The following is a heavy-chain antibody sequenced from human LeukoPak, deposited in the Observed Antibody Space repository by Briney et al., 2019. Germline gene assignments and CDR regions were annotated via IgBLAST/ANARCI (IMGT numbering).Heavy chain of an antibody. CDR3: VKENSENYYGGGDY. V-gene: IGHV3-64D*06. J-gene: IGHJ4*02. D-gene: IGHD1-26*01. CDR1: GFTFSSYA. CDR2: ISSIGGST. Sequence: GGSLRLSCSASGFTFSSYAMHWVRQAPGKGLEYVSAISSIGGSTYYADSVKGRFTISRDNSKNTLYLQMSALRAEDTAVYYCVKENSENYYGGGDYWGQGTLVADSS.